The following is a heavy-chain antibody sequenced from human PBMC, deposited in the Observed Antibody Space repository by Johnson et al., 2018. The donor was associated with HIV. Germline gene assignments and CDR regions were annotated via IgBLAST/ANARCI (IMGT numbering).Heavy chain of an antibody. D-gene: IGHD1-26*01. Sequence: QVQLVESGGGVVQPGGSLRLSCAASGFTFSSYAMSWIRQTPGKGLEWVSYISSSGSTIYYADSVKGRFTISRDNAKNSLYLQVNSLRAEDTAVYYCARDDRIVGASMGAFDIWGQGTMVTVSS. V-gene: IGHV3-11*04. CDR2: ISSSGSTI. CDR3: ARDDRIVGASMGAFDI. CDR1: GFTFSSYA. J-gene: IGHJ3*02.